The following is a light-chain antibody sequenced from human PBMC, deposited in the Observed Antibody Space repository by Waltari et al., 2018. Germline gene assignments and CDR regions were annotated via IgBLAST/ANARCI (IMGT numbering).Light chain of an antibody. CDR1: QSVLHSSNGRDY. Sequence: DIVMTQSPDSLAVSLGERATINCKSSQSVLHSSNGRDYLAWYQQRPGPPPKLLFYWASTRQSGVPDRFSGSGSGTDFTLTISSLQAEDVAVYYCQQYYSSPFTFGPGTKVHIK. V-gene: IGKV4-1*01. CDR2: WAS. J-gene: IGKJ3*01. CDR3: QQYYSSPFT.